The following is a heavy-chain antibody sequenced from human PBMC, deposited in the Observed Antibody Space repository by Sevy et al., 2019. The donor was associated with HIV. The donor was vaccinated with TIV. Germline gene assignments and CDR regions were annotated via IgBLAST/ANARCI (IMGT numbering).Heavy chain of an antibody. V-gene: IGHV3-30*18. Sequence: GGSLRLSCAASGFTFSSYGMHWVRQAPGKGLEWVAVISYDGSNKYYADSVKGRFTISRDNSKNTLYLQMNSLRAEDTAVYYCAKGPYYGGNSVLDYWGQGTLATVSS. D-gene: IGHD4-17*01. CDR3: AKGPYYGGNSVLDY. CDR2: ISYDGSNK. J-gene: IGHJ4*02. CDR1: GFTFSSYG.